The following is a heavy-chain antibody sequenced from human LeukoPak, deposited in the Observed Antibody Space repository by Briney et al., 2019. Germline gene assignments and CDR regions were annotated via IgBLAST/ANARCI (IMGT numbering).Heavy chain of an antibody. CDR1: GFTFSGFS. CDR3: ARELWFGELMLAFDI. V-gene: IGHV3-21*01. J-gene: IGHJ3*02. D-gene: IGHD3-10*01. CDR2: ISSSSSYI. Sequence: GGSLRLSCAASGFTFSGFSMNWVRQAPGKGLEWVSSISSSSSYIYYADSVKGRFTISRDNAKNLLYLQMNSLRAEDTAVYYCARELWFGELMLAFDIWGQGTMVTVSS.